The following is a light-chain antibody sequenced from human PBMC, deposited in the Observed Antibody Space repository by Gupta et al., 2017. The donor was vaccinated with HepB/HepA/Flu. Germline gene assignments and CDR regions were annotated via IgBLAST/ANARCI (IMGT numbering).Light chain of an antibody. CDR2: DVS. J-gene: IGLJ2*01. CDR3: SSHTTTSPVA. CDR1: SSDIGAHNY. Sequence: QSALTQPASVSGSPGQSITISCTGSSSDIGAHNYVSWYQQHPGQAPRLMIYDVSGRPSGVSVRFSGSKSGNTASLTISGLRTEDEAFYYCSSHTTTSPVAFGGGTKVTVL. V-gene: IGLV2-14*03.